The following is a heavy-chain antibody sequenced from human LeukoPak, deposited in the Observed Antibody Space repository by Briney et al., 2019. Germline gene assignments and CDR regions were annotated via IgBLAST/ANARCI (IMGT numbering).Heavy chain of an antibody. CDR2: INHSGST. J-gene: IGHJ4*02. CDR3: ARIRIAYYDSSGYSVTRFFDY. V-gene: IGHV4-34*01. D-gene: IGHD3-22*01. CDR1: GFTFRSYS. Sequence: PGGSLRLSCAASGFTFRSYSMNWVRQPPGKGLEWIGEINHSGSTNYSPSLKSRVTISVDTSKNQFSLKLSSVTAADTAVYYCARIRIAYYDSSGYSVTRFFDYWGQGTLVTVSS.